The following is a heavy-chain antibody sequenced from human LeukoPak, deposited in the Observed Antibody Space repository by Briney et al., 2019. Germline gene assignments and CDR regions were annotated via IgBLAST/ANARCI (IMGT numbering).Heavy chain of an antibody. CDR3: ARSYSGYEYYFDY. J-gene: IGHJ4*02. V-gene: IGHV4-39*01. CDR2: IYYSGST. CDR1: GGSISSSSYY. D-gene: IGHD5-12*01. Sequence: PSETLSLTCTVSGGSISSSSYYWGWLRQPPGKGLEWIGSIYYSGSTYYNPSLKSRVTISVDTSKNQFSLKLSSVTAADTAVYYCARSYSGYEYYFDYWGQGTLVTVSS.